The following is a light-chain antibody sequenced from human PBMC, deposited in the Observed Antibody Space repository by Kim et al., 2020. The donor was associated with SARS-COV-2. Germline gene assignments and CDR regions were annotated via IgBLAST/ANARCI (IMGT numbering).Light chain of an antibody. CDR1: QSISSY. Sequence: DIQMTQSPSSLSASVGDRVTITCRASQSISSYLNWYQQKPGKAPNLLISGASTLQSGVPSRFGGSGSGTDFTLTISSLQPEDFATYYCQQSYNTPWTFGQGTKVDIK. CDR2: GAS. CDR3: QQSYNTPWT. J-gene: IGKJ1*01. V-gene: IGKV1-39*01.